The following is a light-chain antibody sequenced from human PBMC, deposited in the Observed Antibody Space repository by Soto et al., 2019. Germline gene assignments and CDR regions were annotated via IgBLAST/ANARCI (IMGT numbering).Light chain of an antibody. V-gene: IGKV3-20*01. Sequence: EIVLTQSPGTLSFSPGERPTLSRRASQSVSSSYLAWYQQTPGXAPXXLIYGASSRATGIPDRFSGSGSGTDFPLTISRLEPEDSAVYYCQQYGSSITFGQGTRLEIK. CDR2: GAS. J-gene: IGKJ5*01. CDR3: QQYGSSIT. CDR1: QSVSSSY.